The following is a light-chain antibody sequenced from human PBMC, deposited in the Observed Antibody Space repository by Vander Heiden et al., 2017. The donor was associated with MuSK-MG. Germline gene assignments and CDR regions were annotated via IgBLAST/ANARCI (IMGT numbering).Light chain of an antibody. CDR2: GAS. Sequence: IVMTQSPATLSVSPGERATPSCRASHSFVRHLYWYAPKPGQPPGLAIYGASSRVTWIPVRLRGSRYGKEFPLTSSSRLLEDFAGYYCQQNNYWPPLTFGGGTKVEIK. CDR1: HSFVRH. J-gene: IGKJ4*01. V-gene: IGKV3-15*01. CDR3: QQNNYWPPLT.